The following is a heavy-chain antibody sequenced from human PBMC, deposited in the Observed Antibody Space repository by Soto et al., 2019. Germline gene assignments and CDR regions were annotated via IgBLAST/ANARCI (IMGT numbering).Heavy chain of an antibody. CDR2: INHSGST. Sequence: SETLSLTCAVYGGSFSGYYWSWIRQPPGKGLEWIGEINHSGSTNYNPSLKSRVTISVDTSKNQFSLKLSSVTAADTAVYYCARGPLYYDFWSGYYLYYMDVWGKGTTVT. D-gene: IGHD3-3*01. J-gene: IGHJ6*03. CDR3: ARGPLYYDFWSGYYLYYMDV. V-gene: IGHV4-34*01. CDR1: GGSFSGYY.